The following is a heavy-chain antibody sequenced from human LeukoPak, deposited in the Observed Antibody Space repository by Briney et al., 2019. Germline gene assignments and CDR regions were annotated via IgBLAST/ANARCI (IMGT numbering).Heavy chain of an antibody. CDR3: ACTLASGTYMY. D-gene: IGHD3-10*01. J-gene: IGHJ4*02. CDR1: GYSISSGYY. CDR2: IYHSGST. V-gene: IGHV4-38-2*02. Sequence: PSETLSLTCTVSGYSISSGYYWGWIRQPPGKGLEWIGSIYHSGSTYYNPSLKSRVTISVDTSKNQFSLKLSSVTAADTAVYYCACTLASGTYMYWAQGTLVTVSS.